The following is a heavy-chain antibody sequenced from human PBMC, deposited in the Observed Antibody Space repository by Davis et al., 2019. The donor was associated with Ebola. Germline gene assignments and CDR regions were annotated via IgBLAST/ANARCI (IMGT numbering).Heavy chain of an antibody. CDR1: GGSISSSSYY. CDR3: ARGPWFGEWGNNWFDP. V-gene: IGHV4-61*05. CDR2: IYYSGST. D-gene: IGHD3-10*01. Sequence: MPSETLSLTCTVSGGSISSSSYYWSWIRQPPGKGLEWIGYIYYSGSTNYNPSLKSRVTISVDTSKNQFSLKLSSVTAADTAVYYCARGPWFGEWGNNWFDPWGQGTLVTVSS. J-gene: IGHJ5*02.